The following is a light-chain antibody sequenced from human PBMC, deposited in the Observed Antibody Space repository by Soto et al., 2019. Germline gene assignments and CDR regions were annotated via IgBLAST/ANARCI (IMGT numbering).Light chain of an antibody. CDR2: DVT. CDR1: SSDVGGFEY. CDR3: GSITRSSTSV. V-gene: IGLV2-14*01. Sequence: QSALSQPASVSGSPGQSITISCTGTSSDVGGFEYVSWYQHQPGKAPKLIIYDVTKRPSGVSNRLSGSKSGNTASLTNSGIQAEDEGDYYCGSITRSSTSVFGTGTKLTVL. J-gene: IGLJ1*01.